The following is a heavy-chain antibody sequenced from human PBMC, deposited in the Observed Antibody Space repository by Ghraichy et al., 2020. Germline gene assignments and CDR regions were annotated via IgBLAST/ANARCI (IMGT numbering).Heavy chain of an antibody. CDR2: INHSGST. Sequence: SETLSLTCAVYGGSFSGYYWSWIRQPPGKGLEWIGEINHSGSTNYNPSLKSRVTISVDTSKNQFSLKLSSVTAADTAVYYCARVPHRGYCSSTSCYRDYWGQGTLVTVSS. CDR3: ARVPHRGYCSSTSCYRDY. D-gene: IGHD2-2*01. J-gene: IGHJ4*02. V-gene: IGHV4-34*01. CDR1: GGSFSGYY.